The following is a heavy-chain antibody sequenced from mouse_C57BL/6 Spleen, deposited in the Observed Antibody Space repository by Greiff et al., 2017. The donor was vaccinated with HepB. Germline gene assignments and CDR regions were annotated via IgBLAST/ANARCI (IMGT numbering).Heavy chain of an antibody. CDR3: ARYSNYDAMDY. Sequence: VQLQQPGAELVKPGASVKLSCKAYGYTFTSYWMHWVKQRPGQGLEWIGMIHPNSGSTNYNEKFKSKATLTVDKSSSTAYMQLSSLTSEDSAVYYCARYSNYDAMDYWGQGTSVTVSS. V-gene: IGHV1-64*01. CDR2: IHPNSGST. CDR1: GYTFTSYW. J-gene: IGHJ4*01. D-gene: IGHD2-5*01.